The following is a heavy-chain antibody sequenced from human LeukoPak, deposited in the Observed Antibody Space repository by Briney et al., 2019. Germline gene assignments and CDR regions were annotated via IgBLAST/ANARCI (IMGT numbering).Heavy chain of an antibody. Sequence: SETLSLTCTVSGGSISSSSYYWGWIRQPPGKGLEWIGSIYYSGSTYYNPSLKSRVTISVDTSKNQFSLKLSSVTAADTAVYYCAHNDCSGGSCYTGGIDYWGQGTLVTVSS. CDR1: GGSISSSSYY. CDR3: AHNDCSGGSCYTGGIDY. D-gene: IGHD2-15*01. V-gene: IGHV4-39*07. J-gene: IGHJ4*02. CDR2: IYYSGST.